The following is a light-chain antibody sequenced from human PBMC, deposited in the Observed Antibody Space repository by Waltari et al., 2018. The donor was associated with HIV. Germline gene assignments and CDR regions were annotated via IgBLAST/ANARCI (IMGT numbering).Light chain of an antibody. CDR1: QSVLHSSNNKYS. CDR2: WAS. V-gene: IGKV4-1*01. J-gene: IGKJ1*01. CDR3: QQYYSPPQT. Sequence: DIVMTQSPDSLAVSLGERATINCKSSQSVLHSSNNKYSVAGYQKKPGQPPKLLVYWASTRESGFPDRFSGSGSGTDFTLTISSLQAEDVAVYYGQQYYSPPQTFGQGTKVEIK.